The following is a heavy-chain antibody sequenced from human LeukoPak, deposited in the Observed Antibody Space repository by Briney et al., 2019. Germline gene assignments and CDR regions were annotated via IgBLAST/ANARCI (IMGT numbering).Heavy chain of an antibody. Sequence: SETLSLTCTVSGGSISSGDYYWSWIRQHPGKGLEWIGYIYYSGSTNYNPSLKSRVTISVDTSKNQFSLKLSSVTAADTAVYYCARLKGRDGYKNYFDYWGQGTLVTVSS. CDR2: IYYSGST. CDR3: ARLKGRDGYKNYFDY. J-gene: IGHJ4*02. D-gene: IGHD5-24*01. V-gene: IGHV4-61*08. CDR1: GGSISSGDYY.